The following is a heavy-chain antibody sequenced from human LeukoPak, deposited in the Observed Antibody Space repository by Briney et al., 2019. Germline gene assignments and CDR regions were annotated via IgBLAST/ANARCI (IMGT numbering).Heavy chain of an antibody. D-gene: IGHD4-23*01. J-gene: IGHJ4*02. CDR1: GFSLSSSGVG. Sequence: SGPTLVNPTQTLTLTCTFSGFSLSSSGVGVGWIRQTPGKALEWLALMYWDGDKRYSPSLSTRLTLTKDTSKNQVVLTMTNMEPVDTATYYCAHTPYTSTVALHNWGQGALVTVSS. CDR2: MYWDGDK. CDR3: AHTPYTSTVALHN. V-gene: IGHV2-5*02.